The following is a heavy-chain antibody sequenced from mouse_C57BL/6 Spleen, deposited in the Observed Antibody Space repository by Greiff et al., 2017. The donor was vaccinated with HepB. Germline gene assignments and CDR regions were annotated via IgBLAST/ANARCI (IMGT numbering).Heavy chain of an antibody. D-gene: IGHD3-2*02. V-gene: IGHV1-64*01. CDR2: IHPNSGST. CDR3: SLDSSGYSWFAY. Sequence: QVQLQQSGAELVKPGASVKLSCKASGYTFTSYWMHWVKQRPGQGLEWIGMIHPNSGSTNYNEKFKSKATLTVDKSSSTAYMQLSSLTSEDSAVYYCSLDSSGYSWFAYWGQGTLVTVSA. CDR1: GYTFTSYW. J-gene: IGHJ3*01.